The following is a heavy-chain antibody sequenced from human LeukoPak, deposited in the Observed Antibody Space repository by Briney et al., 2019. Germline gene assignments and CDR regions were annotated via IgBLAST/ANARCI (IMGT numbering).Heavy chain of an antibody. CDR3: ARGWGSYYFDS. CDR1: GVTFSAYT. Sequence: GGSLRLSCAASGVTFSAYTMSWVRQALGEGLEWVSSFTSSSSSIYYAYSVKGRFTSSRDNAKNSLYLQLSSLGAEDTAVYYCARGWGSYYFDSWGQGTLVTVSS. V-gene: IGHV3-21*01. J-gene: IGHJ4*02. D-gene: IGHD3-16*01. CDR2: FTSSSSSI.